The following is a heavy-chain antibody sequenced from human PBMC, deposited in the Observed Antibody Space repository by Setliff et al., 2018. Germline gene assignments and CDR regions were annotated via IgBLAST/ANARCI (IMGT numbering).Heavy chain of an antibody. Sequence: PGGSLRLSCAASGFTFDDYTMHWVRQAPGKGLEWVSYISSSGSTIYYADSVKGRFTISRDNAKNSLYLQMNSLRAEDTAVYYCARVSRSYGLPLDYWGQGTLVTVSS. V-gene: IGHV3-48*04. D-gene: IGHD5-18*01. CDR2: ISSSGSTI. CDR3: ARVSRSYGLPLDY. CDR1: GFTFDDYT. J-gene: IGHJ4*02.